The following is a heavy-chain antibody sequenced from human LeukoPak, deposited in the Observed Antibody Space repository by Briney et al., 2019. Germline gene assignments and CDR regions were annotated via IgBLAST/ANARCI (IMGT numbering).Heavy chain of an antibody. CDR1: GPTFSSYS. J-gene: IGHJ1*01. CDR2: MTATSNTF. Sequence: GGSLTLSCEVSGPTFSSYSMTWVRHVPGKGLEWITYMTATSNTFYYADSVKGRFTISRDNARNSLFLQMNSLTVEDTAVYYCARSLSGYDPLSAFWGQGTLVTVSS. D-gene: IGHD5-12*01. CDR3: ARSLSGYDPLSAF. V-gene: IGHV3-48*04.